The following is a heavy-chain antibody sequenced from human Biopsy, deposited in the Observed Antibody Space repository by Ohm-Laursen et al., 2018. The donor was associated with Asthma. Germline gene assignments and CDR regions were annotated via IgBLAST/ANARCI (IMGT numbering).Heavy chain of an antibody. CDR2: INPNSGGT. CDR3: ARGQKSAGDRWFDP. J-gene: IGHJ5*02. CDR1: GYTFVGCH. V-gene: IGHV1-2*06. Sequence: SVKVSCKASGYTFVGCHIHWMRQAPGQGLEWMGRINPNSGGTNYAQKFQGRVTMTRDTSISTAYMEVSRLRSDDTAVYYCARGQKSAGDRWFDPWGQGTLVTVSS. D-gene: IGHD6-13*01.